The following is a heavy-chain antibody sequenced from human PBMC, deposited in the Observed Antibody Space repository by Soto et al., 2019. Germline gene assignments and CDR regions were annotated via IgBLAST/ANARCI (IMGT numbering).Heavy chain of an antibody. Sequence: PSETLSLTCTVSGGSISHFYWSWIRQPPGKGLEWIGYIYHSGSTYYNPSLKSRVTISVDRSKNQFSLKLSSVTAADTAVYYCARGNVVAIDYWGQGTLVTVSS. CDR1: GGSISHFY. D-gene: IGHD2-21*01. CDR3: ARGNVVAIDY. V-gene: IGHV4-30-2*01. J-gene: IGHJ4*02. CDR2: IYHSGST.